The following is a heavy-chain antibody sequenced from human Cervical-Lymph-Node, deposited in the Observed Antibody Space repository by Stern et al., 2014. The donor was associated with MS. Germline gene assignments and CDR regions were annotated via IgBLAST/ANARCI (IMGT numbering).Heavy chain of an antibody. Sequence: QVQLGQSGAEVKKPGASGKVSCKASGYSFNGFYMHWVRQAPGQGLEWMGWINPNSGDTNYAQKFQGRVTMTRDTSITTAYMELGRLRSDDTAVYYCAKDKCSGGSCYWFDPWGQGTLVTVSS. J-gene: IGHJ5*02. CDR2: INPNSGDT. V-gene: IGHV1-2*02. D-gene: IGHD2-15*01. CDR1: GYSFNGFY. CDR3: AKDKCSGGSCYWFDP.